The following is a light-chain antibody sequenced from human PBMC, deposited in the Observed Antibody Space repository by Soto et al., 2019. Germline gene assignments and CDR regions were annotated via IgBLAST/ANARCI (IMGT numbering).Light chain of an antibody. CDR3: TSYVCTDIWV. CDR2: EVT. Sequence: QSALTQPPSAYGSPGQSVTISFTGTSSDVGAYKYVSWYQQYPGKAPKLMIYEVTKRPSGVPDRFSGSKSGNTASLTVSGLQAEDEADYFCTSYVCTDIWVFVGGTKVTVL. V-gene: IGLV2-8*01. J-gene: IGLJ3*02. CDR1: SSDVGAYKY.